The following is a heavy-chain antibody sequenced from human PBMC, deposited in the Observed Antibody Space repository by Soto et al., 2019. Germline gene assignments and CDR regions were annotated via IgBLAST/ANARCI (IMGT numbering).Heavy chain of an antibody. Sequence: QVQLVESGGGVVQPGRSLRLSCAATGFSFSSYGMHWVRQAPGKGLEWVAVISYEGSKKYYADSVKGRFTISRDNSKNPLYLQMNSLRGEDTAVYYCAKDLSEMATIQWLDSWGQGTLVTVSS. CDR3: AKDLSEMATIQWLDS. V-gene: IGHV3-30*18. J-gene: IGHJ5*01. CDR1: GFSFSSYG. CDR2: ISYEGSKK.